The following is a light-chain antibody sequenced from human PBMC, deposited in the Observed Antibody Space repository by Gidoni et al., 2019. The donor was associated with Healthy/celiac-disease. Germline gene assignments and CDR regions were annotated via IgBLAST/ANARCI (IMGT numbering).Light chain of an antibody. V-gene: IGKV3-11*01. J-gene: IGKJ1*01. CDR3: QQRSNWPPT. Sequence: IVLTQSPSTLSLSPGERATLSCRASQSVSSYLAWYQQKPGQAPRLLIYDASNRATGIPARFSGSGYGTDVNLTISSLEPEDFAVYYCQQRSNWPPTFGQGTKVEIK. CDR1: QSVSSY. CDR2: DAS.